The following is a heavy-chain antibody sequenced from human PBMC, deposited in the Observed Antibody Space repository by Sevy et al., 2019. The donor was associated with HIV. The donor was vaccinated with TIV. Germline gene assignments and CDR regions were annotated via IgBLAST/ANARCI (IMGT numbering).Heavy chain of an antibody. J-gene: IGHJ5*02. CDR3: TREEVVTKKEVSP. V-gene: IGHV3-49*03. CDR2: IRSKAYGGTT. D-gene: IGHD2-15*01. Sequence: GGSLRLSYTASGFTFGDYAMIWFRQAPGKGLEWVGFIRSKAYGGTTEYAASVKGRFTISRDDSKSIAYLQMNSLKTEDTAVYYCTREEVVTKKEVSPWGQGTLVTVSS. CDR1: GFTFGDYA.